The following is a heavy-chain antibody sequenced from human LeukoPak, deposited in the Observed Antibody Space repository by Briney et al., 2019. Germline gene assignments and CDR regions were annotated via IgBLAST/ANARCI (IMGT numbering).Heavy chain of an antibody. D-gene: IGHD6-19*01. V-gene: IGHV1-69*06. CDR1: VYTFTNFY. J-gene: IGHJ4*02. CDR3: ATRGDSIAVAGSWFSY. CDR2: IIPIFGTA. Sequence: ASVKVSCKASVYTFTNFYIQWVRQAPGQGLEWMGGIIPIFGTANYAQKFQGRVTMTEDTSTDTAYMELSSLRSEDTAVYYCATRGDSIAVAGSWFSYWGQGTLVTVSS.